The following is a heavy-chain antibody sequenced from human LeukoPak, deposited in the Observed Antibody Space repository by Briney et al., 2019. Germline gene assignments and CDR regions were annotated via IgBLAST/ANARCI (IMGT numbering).Heavy chain of an antibody. V-gene: IGHV3-23*01. Sequence: GGSLRRSCAASGFTFNTYAMNWVRQAPGKGLECVSGISGSAGSTYYADSVKGRFTISRDNSKNTLYLQMNSLRAEDTAVYYRAREGTNWNDGRFDYWGQGTLVTVSS. D-gene: IGHD1-1*01. CDR1: GFTFNTYA. J-gene: IGHJ4*02. CDR3: AREGTNWNDGRFDY. CDR2: ISGSAGST.